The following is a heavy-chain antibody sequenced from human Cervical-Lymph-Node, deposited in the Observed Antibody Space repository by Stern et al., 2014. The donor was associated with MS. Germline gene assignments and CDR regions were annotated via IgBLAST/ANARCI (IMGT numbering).Heavy chain of an antibody. J-gene: IGHJ4*02. CDR1: GYTFTSYG. CDR3: ARDSGYSSSWYPWYLDY. CDR2: ISAYNGNT. D-gene: IGHD6-13*01. Sequence: QVQLVQSGAEVKKPGASVKVSCKASGYTFTSYGISWVRQAPGQGLEWMGWISAYNGNTNYAQKLQGRVTMTTDTSTSTAYMGLRSLRSDDTVVYYCARDSGYSSSWYPWYLDYWGQGTLVTVSS. V-gene: IGHV1-18*01.